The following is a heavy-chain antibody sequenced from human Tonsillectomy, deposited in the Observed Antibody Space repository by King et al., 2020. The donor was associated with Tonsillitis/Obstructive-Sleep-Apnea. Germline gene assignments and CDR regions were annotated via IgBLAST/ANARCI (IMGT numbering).Heavy chain of an antibody. V-gene: IGHV4-61*01. CDR3: ARTHPFDAFDI. CDR1: GGSVSSGSYY. J-gene: IGHJ3*02. CDR2: IYYSGST. Sequence: PLQESGPGLVKPSETLSLTCTVSGGSVSSGSYYWSWIRQPPGKGLEWIGYIYYSGSTNYNSSLKSRVTISVDTSKNQFSLKLSSVTAADTAVYYCARTHPFDAFDIWGQGTMVTVSS. D-gene: IGHD2/OR15-2a*01.